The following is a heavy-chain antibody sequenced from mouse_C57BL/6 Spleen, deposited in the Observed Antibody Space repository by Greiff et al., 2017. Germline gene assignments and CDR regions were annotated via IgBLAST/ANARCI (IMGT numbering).Heavy chain of an antibody. CDR1: GFTIKDDY. CDR3: TTGGSIPCAMDY. Sequence: VQLQQSGAELVRPGASVKLSCTASGFTIKDDYMHWVKQRPEQGLAWIGWIDPENGDTEYASKFQGKATITEDTSSNTAYLQLSSLTSEDTAVYYCTTGGSIPCAMDYWGEGASVTVSS. D-gene: IGHD1-1*01. CDR2: IDPENGDT. V-gene: IGHV14-4*01. J-gene: IGHJ4*01.